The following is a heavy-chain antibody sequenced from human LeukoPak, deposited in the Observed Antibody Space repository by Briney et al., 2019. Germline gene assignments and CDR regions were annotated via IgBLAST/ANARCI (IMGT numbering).Heavy chain of an antibody. D-gene: IGHD2-2*01. CDR3: ARDRAPYCSSTSCYEYFQH. J-gene: IGHJ1*01. V-gene: IGHV1-69-2*01. CDR2: VDPEDGET. Sequence: ASVKVSCKASGYTFTDYYMHWVQQAPGKGLEWMGRVDPEDGETIYAEKFQGRVTITADESTSTAYMELSSLRSEDTAVYYCARDRAPYCSSTSCYEYFQHWGQGTLVTVSS. CDR1: GYTFTDYY.